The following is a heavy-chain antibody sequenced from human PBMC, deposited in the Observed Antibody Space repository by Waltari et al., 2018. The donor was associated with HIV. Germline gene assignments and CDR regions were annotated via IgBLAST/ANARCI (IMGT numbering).Heavy chain of an antibody. CDR3: ARVYYDSSGYYGAAGY. D-gene: IGHD3-22*01. CDR2: MNPNSGNT. J-gene: IGHJ4*02. V-gene: IGHV1-8*01. CDR1: GYTFTSYD. Sequence: QVQLVQSGAEVKKPGASVKVSCKASGYTFTSYDIKWVRQATGQGLEWMGWMNPNSGNTGYAQKFQGRVTMTRNTSISTAFMEVSSLRSEDTAVYYCARVYYDSSGYYGAAGYWGQGTLVTISS.